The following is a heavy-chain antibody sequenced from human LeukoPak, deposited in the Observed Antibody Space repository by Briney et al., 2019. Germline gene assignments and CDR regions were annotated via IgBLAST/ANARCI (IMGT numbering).Heavy chain of an antibody. CDR3: ARASSYCSGGGCYGYNWFDP. V-gene: IGHV1-69*06. CDR1: GGTFSSYA. Sequence: ASVKVSCKASGGTFSSYAISWERQAPGQGLEWMGGIIPIFGTANYAQKFQGRVTITADKSTSTAYMELSSLRSEDTAVYYCARASSYCSGGGCYGYNWFDPWGQGTLVTVSS. CDR2: IIPIFGTA. J-gene: IGHJ5*02. D-gene: IGHD2-15*01.